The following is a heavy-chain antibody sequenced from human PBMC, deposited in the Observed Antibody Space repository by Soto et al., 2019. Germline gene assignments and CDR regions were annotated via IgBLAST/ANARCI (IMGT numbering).Heavy chain of an antibody. D-gene: IGHD6-13*01. Sequence: SETLSLTCAVYGGSFSGYYWSWIRQPPGKGLEWIGEINHSGSTNYNPSLKSRVTISVDTSKNQFSLKLSSVTAADTAVYYCARGGYSYGYGYSSSWYGALGYGGQGTLVTVSS. CDR3: ARGGYSYGYGYSSSWYGALGY. CDR2: INHSGST. V-gene: IGHV4-34*01. J-gene: IGHJ4*02. CDR1: GGSFSGYY.